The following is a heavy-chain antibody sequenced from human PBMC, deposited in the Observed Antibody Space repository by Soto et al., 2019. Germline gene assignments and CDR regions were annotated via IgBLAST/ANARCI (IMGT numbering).Heavy chain of an antibody. CDR2: IIPIFGTA. V-gene: IGHV1-69*13. CDR1: GGTFSSYA. Sequence: SVKVSCKASGGTFSSYAISWVRQAPGQGLEWMGGIIPIFGTANYAQKFQGRVTITADESTSTAYMELSSLRSEDTAVYYCARDIRDIVVVPAAIGWFDHWGQGTLVTVSS. D-gene: IGHD2-2*02. CDR3: ARDIRDIVVVPAAIGWFDH. J-gene: IGHJ5*02.